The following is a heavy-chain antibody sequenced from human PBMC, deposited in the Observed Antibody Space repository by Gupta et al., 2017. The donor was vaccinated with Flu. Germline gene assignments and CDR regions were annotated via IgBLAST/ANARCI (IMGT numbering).Heavy chain of an antibody. Sequence: YGFSWVRQAPGQGREWMGGIIPMFSTPNYSKKFQGRVKITADKSRSTVHMELSSLRVDDTAVYYCARDRQGYTVVRGVISYKWLDSWGQGTLVTVSS. CDR3: ARDRQGYTVVRGVISYKWLDS. D-gene: IGHD3-10*01. CDR2: IIPMFSTP. V-gene: IGHV1-69*06. J-gene: IGHJ5*01. CDR1: YG.